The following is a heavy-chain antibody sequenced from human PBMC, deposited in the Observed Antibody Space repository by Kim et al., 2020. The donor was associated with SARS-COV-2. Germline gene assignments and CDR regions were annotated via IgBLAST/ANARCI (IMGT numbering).Heavy chain of an antibody. CDR3: AKDMAANYYAMDV. Sequence: GGSLRLSCAASGFTFGDYAMHWVRQAPGKGLEWVSGITWSSGSKGYADSVKGRFTISRDNVKNALYLQMDSLTTEDTAFYYCAKDMAANYYAMDVWGQGT. CDR1: GFTFGDYA. V-gene: IGHV3-9*01. J-gene: IGHJ6*02. CDR2: ITWSSGSK. D-gene: IGHD1-26*01.